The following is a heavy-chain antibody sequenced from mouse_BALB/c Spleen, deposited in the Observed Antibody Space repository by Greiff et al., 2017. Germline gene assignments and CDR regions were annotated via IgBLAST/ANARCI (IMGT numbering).Heavy chain of an antibody. D-gene: IGHD2-4*01. CDR3: ARVYYDYDEGFAY. CDR1: GFTFSSFG. J-gene: IGHJ3*01. V-gene: IGHV5-17*02. Sequence: EVQGVESGGGLVQPGGSRKLSCAASGFTFSSFGMHWVRQAPEKGLEWVAYISSGSSTIYYADTVKGRFTISRDNPKNTLFLQMTSLRSEDTATYYCARVYYDYDEGFAYWGQGTLVTVSA. CDR2: ISSGSSTI.